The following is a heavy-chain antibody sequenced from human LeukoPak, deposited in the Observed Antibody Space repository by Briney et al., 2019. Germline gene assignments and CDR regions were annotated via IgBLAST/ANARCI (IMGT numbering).Heavy chain of an antibody. Sequence: SETLSLTCSVSGGSISSYYWSWIRQPAGKGLEFIGRIYSSGITYYNPSLKSRVTISVDTSKNQFSLKLSSMTAADTAVYYCARDADDYGVDPWGQGTLVTVSS. J-gene: IGHJ5*02. V-gene: IGHV4-4*07. CDR1: GGSISSYY. CDR2: IYSSGIT. CDR3: ARDADDYGVDP. D-gene: IGHD5-12*01.